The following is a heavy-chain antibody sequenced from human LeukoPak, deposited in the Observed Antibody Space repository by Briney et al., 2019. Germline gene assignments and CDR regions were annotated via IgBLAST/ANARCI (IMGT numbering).Heavy chain of an antibody. CDR2: IKKDGSEK. Sequence: GGSLRLSCAASGFPLSHYWMSWVRQTPAKGLEWVANIKKDGSEKYSADSVKGRFTISRDNAKNALYLQMNSLRVEDTAVYFCARGDSASKIDYWGQGTLVTVSS. CDR1: GFPLSHYW. CDR3: ARGDSASKIDY. V-gene: IGHV3-7*01. D-gene: IGHD1-26*01. J-gene: IGHJ4*02.